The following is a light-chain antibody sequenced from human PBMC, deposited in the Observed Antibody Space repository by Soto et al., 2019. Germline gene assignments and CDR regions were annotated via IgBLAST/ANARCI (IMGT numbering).Light chain of an antibody. CDR1: QSVRSN. Sequence: TQSPAPLSLSPGDRATITCRASQSVRSNLGWYQQKPGQAPRLPIYAASTRPTGIPARFSGSGSGTDFTLTISSPQSEDFAVYYCQQYNTWPRTFGQGTKVDIK. CDR2: AAS. J-gene: IGKJ1*01. CDR3: QQYNTWPRT. V-gene: IGKV3-15*01.